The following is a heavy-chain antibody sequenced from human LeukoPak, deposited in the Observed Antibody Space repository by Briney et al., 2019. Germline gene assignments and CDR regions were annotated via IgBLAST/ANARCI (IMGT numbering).Heavy chain of an antibody. CDR1: GFTFSSYA. J-gene: IGHJ5*02. CDR2: ISGSGGST. D-gene: IGHD1-26*01. CDR3: ARVRSGSYNWFDP. V-gene: IGHV3-23*01. Sequence: GGSLRLSCAASGFTFSSYAMSWVRQAPGKGLEWVSAISGSGGSTYYADSVKGRFTISRDNSKNTLYLQMNSLRAEDTAVYYSARVRSGSYNWFDPWGQGTLVTVSS.